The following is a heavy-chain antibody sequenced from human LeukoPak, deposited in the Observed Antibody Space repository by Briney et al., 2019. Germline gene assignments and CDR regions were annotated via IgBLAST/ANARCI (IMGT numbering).Heavy chain of an antibody. D-gene: IGHD6-19*01. V-gene: IGHV3-30*18. J-gene: IGHJ4*02. CDR3: AKMQWLATNAY. CDR1: GFTLSGYG. Sequence: GGSLRLSCAASGFTLSGYGMHWVRQAPGKGLEWVAVISYDGNNKFYADSVKGRFTVSRDNSKNTLYLQMNSLRTEDTAVYYCAKMQWLATNAYWGQGTLVTVSS. CDR2: ISYDGNNK.